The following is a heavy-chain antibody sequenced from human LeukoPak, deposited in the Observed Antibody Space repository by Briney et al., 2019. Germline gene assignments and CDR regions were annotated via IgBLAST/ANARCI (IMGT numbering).Heavy chain of an antibody. CDR2: ISSSSTYI. CDR1: GFTFSSYS. V-gene: IGHV3-21*01. Sequence: XGSLRLSCAASGFTFSSYSMNWVRQAPGKGLEWVSYISSSSTYIYYADSVKGRLTISRDNAKNSLYLQMNSLRAEDTAVYYCAREIVGGTSYWGQGTLVTVSS. CDR3: AREIVGGTSY. J-gene: IGHJ4*02. D-gene: IGHD1-26*01.